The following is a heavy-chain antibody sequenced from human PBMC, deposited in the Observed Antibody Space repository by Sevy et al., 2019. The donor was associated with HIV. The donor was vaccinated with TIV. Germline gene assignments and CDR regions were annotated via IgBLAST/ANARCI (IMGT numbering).Heavy chain of an antibody. CDR3: ARDTRGLRFVEVGMDV. V-gene: IGHV1-3*01. CDR1: GYTFTSHA. D-gene: IGHD3-3*01. CDR2: IHAGSSNI. J-gene: IGHJ6*02. Sequence: ASVKVSCKAFGYTFTSHAIHWVRQAPGQRPEWMGWIHAGSSNIKYSQKFQGRVTITRDTSASIAYMELSTLRSEDTAVYYCARDTRGLRFVEVGMDVWGQGTTVTVSS.